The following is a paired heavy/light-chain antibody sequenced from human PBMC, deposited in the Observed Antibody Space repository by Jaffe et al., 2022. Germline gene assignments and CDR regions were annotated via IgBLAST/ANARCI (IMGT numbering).Heavy chain of an antibody. CDR3: ARVPESNYDYIWGSYPFDY. CDR1: GGTFSSYA. CDR2: IIPIFGTA. Sequence: QVQLVQSGAEVKKPGSSVKVSCKASGGTFSSYAISWVRQAPGQGLEWMGGIIPIFGTANYAQKFQGRVTITADESTSTAYMELSSLRSEDTAVYYCARVPESNYDYIWGSYPFDYWGQGTLVTVSS. D-gene: IGHD3-16*02. J-gene: IGHJ4*02. V-gene: IGHV1-69*01.
Light chain of an antibody. V-gene: IGLV2-14*03. CDR1: SSDVGGYNY. Sequence: QSALTQPASVSGSPGQSITISCTGTSSDVGGYNYVSWYQQHPGKAPKLMIYDVSNRPSGVSNRFSGSKSGNTASLTISGLQAEDEADYYCSSYTSSSTDVVFGGGTKLTVL. CDR3: SSYTSSSTDVV. CDR2: DVS. J-gene: IGLJ2*01.